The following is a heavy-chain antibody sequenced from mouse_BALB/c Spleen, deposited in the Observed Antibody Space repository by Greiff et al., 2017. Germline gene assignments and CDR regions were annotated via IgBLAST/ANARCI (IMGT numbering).Heavy chain of an antibody. CDR3: ARDYRFMDD. CDR1: GFTFSSFG. V-gene: IGHV5-17*02. CDR2: ISSGSSTL. Sequence: DVKLVESGGGLVQPGGSRKLSCAASGFTFSSFGMHWVRQAPEKGLEWVAYISSGSSTLYYADTVKGRFTISRDNPKNTLFLQMTSLRSEDTSMYYCARDYRFMDDWGQGTSVTVAS. D-gene: IGHD2-14*01. J-gene: IGHJ4*01.